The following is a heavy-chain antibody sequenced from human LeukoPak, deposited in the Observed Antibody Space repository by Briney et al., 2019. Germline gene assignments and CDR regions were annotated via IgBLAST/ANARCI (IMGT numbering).Heavy chain of an antibody. Sequence: PGGSLRLSCAASGFTFSSYSMNWVRQAPGKGLEWVSSISSSSSYIYYADSVKGRFTISRDNAKNSLYLQMNSLRAEGTAVYYCARGPSYYDYVWGSYRYTSPDYWGQGTLVTVSS. D-gene: IGHD3-16*02. CDR3: ARGPSYYDYVWGSYRYTSPDY. J-gene: IGHJ4*02. V-gene: IGHV3-21*01. CDR2: ISSSSSYI. CDR1: GFTFSSYS.